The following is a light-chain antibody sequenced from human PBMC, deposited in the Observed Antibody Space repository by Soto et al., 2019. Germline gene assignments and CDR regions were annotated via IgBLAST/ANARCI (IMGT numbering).Light chain of an antibody. CDR3: PQHNQWPIT. Sequence: EIVMTQSPATLSVSPGETASLSCRASQSAGNFLAWYQQKPGQAPRLLIYYISTRATGIPARFSGSGSGTEFTLTINSLQSEDSAVYYCPQHNQWPITFGQGTLLEI. CDR1: QSAGNF. V-gene: IGKV3D-15*01. J-gene: IGKJ5*01. CDR2: YIS.